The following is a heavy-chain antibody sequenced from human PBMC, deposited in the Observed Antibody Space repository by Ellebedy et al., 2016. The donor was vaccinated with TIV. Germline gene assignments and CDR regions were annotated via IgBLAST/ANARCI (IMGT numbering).Heavy chain of an antibody. CDR3: ARGLRWYFFDY. J-gene: IGHJ4*02. CDR1: GFTFSSYA. D-gene: IGHD4-23*01. CDR2: ISYDGSNK. V-gene: IGHV3-30-3*01. Sequence: GESLKISCAASGFTFSSYAMHWVRQAPGKGLEWVAVISYDGSNKYYADSVKGRFTISRDNSKNTLYLQMNSLRAEDTAVYYCARGLRWYFFDYWGQGTLVTVSS.